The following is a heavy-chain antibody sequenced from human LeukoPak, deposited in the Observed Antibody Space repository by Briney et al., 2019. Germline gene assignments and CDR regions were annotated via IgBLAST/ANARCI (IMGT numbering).Heavy chain of an antibody. Sequence: ASVKVSCKASGYTFTGYYMHWVRQAPGQGLEWMGWINPNSGGTNYAQNFQGRVTMTRDTSISTAYMELSRLRSDDTAVYYCARGVVTMVRGEYYLDYWGQGTLVTVSS. D-gene: IGHD3-10*01. J-gene: IGHJ4*02. CDR3: ARGVVTMVRGEYYLDY. CDR1: GYTFTGYY. V-gene: IGHV1-2*02. CDR2: INPNSGGT.